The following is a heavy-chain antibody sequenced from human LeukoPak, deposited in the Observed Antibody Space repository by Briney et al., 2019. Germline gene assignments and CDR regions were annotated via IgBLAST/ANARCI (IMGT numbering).Heavy chain of an antibody. CDR2: ISGSGGST. CDR3: ANWDYYDSSGYYRMVDY. D-gene: IGHD3-22*01. CDR1: GFTFSSYA. V-gene: IGHV3-23*01. Sequence: GGSLRLSCAASGFTFSSYAMSWVRQAPGKGLEWVSAISGSGGSTYYADSVKGRFTISRDNSKNMLYLQMNSLRAEDTAVYYCANWDYYDSSGYYRMVDYWGQGTLVTVSS. J-gene: IGHJ4*02.